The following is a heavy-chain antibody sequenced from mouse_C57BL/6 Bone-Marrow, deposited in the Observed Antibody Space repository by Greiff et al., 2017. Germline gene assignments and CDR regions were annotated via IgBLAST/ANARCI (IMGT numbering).Heavy chain of an antibody. CDR3: ARDGLTDYFDY. CDR1: GYSITSGYY. Sequence: VQLKESGPGLVKPSQSLSLTCSVTGYSITSGYYWNWIRQFPGNKLEWMGYISYDGSNNYNPSLKNRISITRDTSKNQFFLKLNSVTTEDTATYYCARDGLTDYFDYWGQGTTLTVSS. D-gene: IGHD6-1*01. V-gene: IGHV3-6*01. CDR2: ISYDGSN. J-gene: IGHJ2*01.